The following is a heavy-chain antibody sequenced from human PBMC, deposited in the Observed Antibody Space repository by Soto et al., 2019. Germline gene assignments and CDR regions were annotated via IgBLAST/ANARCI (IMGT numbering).Heavy chain of an antibody. J-gene: IGHJ3*02. V-gene: IGHV4-59*01. Sequence: PSETLSLTCTVAGGSISSYYWSWIRQPPGKGLEWIGYIYYSGSTNYNPSLKSRVTISVDTSKNQFSLKLSSVTAADTAVYYCARAGPDAFDIWGQGTMVTVSS. CDR3: ARAGPDAFDI. CDR1: GGSISSYY. CDR2: IYYSGST.